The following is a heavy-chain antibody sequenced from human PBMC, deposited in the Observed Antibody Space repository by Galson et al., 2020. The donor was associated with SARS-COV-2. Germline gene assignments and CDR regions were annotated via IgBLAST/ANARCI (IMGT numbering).Heavy chain of an antibody. V-gene: IGHV1-2*04. Sequence: ASVQVSCKASGYTLTDYYMHWVRQAPGQGLEWMGWINPTSGGTNYAQKSQGWVTMTRDTSISTAYMELSRLKYDDTAVYYCASGRSTGYYRGGDYWGQGTLVTVSS. CDR2: INPTSGGT. CDR1: GYTLTDYY. CDR3: ASGRSTGYYRGGDY. D-gene: IGHD3-22*01. J-gene: IGHJ4*02.